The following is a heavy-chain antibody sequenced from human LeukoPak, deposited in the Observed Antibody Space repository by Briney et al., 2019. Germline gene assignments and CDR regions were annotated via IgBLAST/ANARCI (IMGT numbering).Heavy chain of an antibody. CDR3: ARTWFGELLSEAFDY. D-gene: IGHD3-10*01. CDR1: GGSISSSNW. J-gene: IGHJ4*02. V-gene: IGHV4-4*02. Sequence: SETLSLTCAVSGGSISSSNWWSWVRQPPGKGLEWIGEIYYSGSTNYNPSLKSRVTISVDKSKNQFSLKVSSVTAADTAVYYCARTWFGELLSEAFDYWGQGTLVTVSS. CDR2: IYYSGST.